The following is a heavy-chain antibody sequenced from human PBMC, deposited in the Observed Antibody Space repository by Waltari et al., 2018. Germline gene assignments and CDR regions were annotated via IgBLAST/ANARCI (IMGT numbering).Heavy chain of an antibody. CDR2: INGGGVNT. CDR3: AKHPTVGNFDY. J-gene: IGHJ4*02. Sequence: VQLLESGGGLVQPGSLRLSCAASGFTFSNYAMSWVRQAPGKGLEWVSVINGGGVNTYYADSVKGRLTISRDNSKNTLYLQMNSLRAEDTAVYYCAKHPTVGNFDYWGQGTLVTVSP. D-gene: IGHD4-4*01. V-gene: IGHV3-23*01. CDR1: GFTFSNYA.